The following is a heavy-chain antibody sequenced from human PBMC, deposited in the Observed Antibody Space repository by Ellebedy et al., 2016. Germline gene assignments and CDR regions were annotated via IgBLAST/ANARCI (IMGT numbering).Heavy chain of an antibody. D-gene: IGHD3-3*01. Sequence: SETLSLSXTVSGGSISSYYWSWIRQPPGKGLEWIGYIYYSGSTNYNPSLRSRVTMSVDTSKNQFSLRVSSVTAADTAVYYCARLTSGYAHFEFWGQGTLVTVSS. CDR2: IYYSGST. V-gene: IGHV4-59*13. CDR3: ARLTSGYAHFEF. CDR1: GGSISSYY. J-gene: IGHJ4*02.